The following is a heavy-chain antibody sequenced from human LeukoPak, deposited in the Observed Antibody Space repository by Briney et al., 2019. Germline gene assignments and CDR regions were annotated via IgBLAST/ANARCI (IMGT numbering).Heavy chain of an antibody. CDR1: GYTFTCYD. CDR2: MNPNSGNT. Sequence: ASVKVSCKASGYTFTCYDINWVRQATGQGLEWMGWMNPNSGNTGYAQKFQGRVTITRNTSISTAYMELCSLRSEDTAVYYCARARANSDFDYWGQGTLVTVSS. CDR3: ARARANSDFDY. J-gene: IGHJ4*02. D-gene: IGHD1-26*01. V-gene: IGHV1-8*03.